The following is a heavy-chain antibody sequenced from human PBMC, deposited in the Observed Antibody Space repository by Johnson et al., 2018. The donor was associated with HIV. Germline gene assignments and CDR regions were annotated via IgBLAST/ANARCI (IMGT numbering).Heavy chain of an antibody. V-gene: IGHV3-NL1*01. J-gene: IGHJ3*02. CDR3: AKESAFDI. CDR1: GFTFSNYG. Sequence: VQLVESGGGVVQPGRSLRLSCVASGFTFSNYGMHWVRQAPGKGLEWVSAISGSGGSTYYADSVKGRFAISRDNSKNTLYLQMNSLRAEDTAVYYCAKESAFDIWGQGTMVTVSS. CDR2: ISGSGGST.